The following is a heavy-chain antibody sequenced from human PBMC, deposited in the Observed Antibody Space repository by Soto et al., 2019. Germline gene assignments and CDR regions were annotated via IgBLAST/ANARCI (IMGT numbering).Heavy chain of an antibody. CDR3: AREWSAAGHFYGMGV. D-gene: IGHD6-13*01. CDR2: MNTNSDDT. J-gene: IGHJ6*02. CDR1: GYTFTSYE. Sequence: ASVKVSCKTSGYTFTSYEINWVRQAPGQGLEWVGWMNTNSDDTRSAQKFRGRLTLTRDKSMRAVYMKLSNLRPDDSAVYYCAREWSAAGHFYGMGVWGQGTTVTVSS. V-gene: IGHV1-8*01.